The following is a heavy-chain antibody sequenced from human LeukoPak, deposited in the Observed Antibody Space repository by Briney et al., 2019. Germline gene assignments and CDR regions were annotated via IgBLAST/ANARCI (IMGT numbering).Heavy chain of an antibody. Sequence: ASVKVSCKASGYTFTAYYMHWVRPAPGQGLEWMGWINPNSGGTNYAQKFQGRVTMTRDTSINTAYMELSSLRSDDTAVFYCARDLSTSTSHLDYWGQGTLVTVSS. J-gene: IGHJ4*02. V-gene: IGHV1-2*02. D-gene: IGHD2-2*01. CDR3: ARDLSTSTSHLDY. CDR1: GYTFTAYY. CDR2: INPNSGGT.